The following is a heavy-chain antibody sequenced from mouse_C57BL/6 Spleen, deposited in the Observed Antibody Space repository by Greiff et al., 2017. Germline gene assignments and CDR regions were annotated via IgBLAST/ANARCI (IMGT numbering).Heavy chain of an antibody. V-gene: IGHV1-82*01. Sequence: VQLQQSGPELVKPGASVKISCKASGYAFSSSWMNWVKQRPGKGLEWIGRIYPGDGDTNYNGKFKGKATLTADKSSSTAYMQLSSLTSDDSAVYFCARGGPFAYWGQGTLVTVSA. CDR1: GYAFSSSW. CDR2: IYPGDGDT. J-gene: IGHJ3*01. CDR3: ARGGPFAY.